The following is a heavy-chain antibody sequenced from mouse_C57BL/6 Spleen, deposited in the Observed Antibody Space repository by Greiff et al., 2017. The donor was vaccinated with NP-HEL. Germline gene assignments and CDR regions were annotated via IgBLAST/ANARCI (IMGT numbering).Heavy chain of an antibody. V-gene: IGHV1-19*01. CDR1: GYTFTDYY. CDR3: AYSNPPY. J-gene: IGHJ3*01. D-gene: IGHD2-5*01. Sequence: VQLKESGPVLVKPGASVKMSCKASGYTFTDYYMNWVKQSHRKSLEWIGVINPYNGGTSYNQKFKGKATLTVDKSSSTAYMELNSLTSEDSAVYYCAYSNPPYWGQGTLVTVSA. CDR2: INPYNGGT.